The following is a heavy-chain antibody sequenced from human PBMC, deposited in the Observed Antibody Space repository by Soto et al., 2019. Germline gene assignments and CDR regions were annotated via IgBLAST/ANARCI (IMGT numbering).Heavy chain of an antibody. CDR1: GGSIISSNW. V-gene: IGHV4-4*02. CDR3: ASSRITAMGYYFDY. J-gene: IGHJ4*02. D-gene: IGHD5-18*01. Sequence: SETLSLTCAVSGGSIISSNWWSFVRQPPGKGLEWIGEIYHSGSTNYNPSLKSRVTISVDKSKNQFSLKLSSVTAADTAVYYCASSRITAMGYYFDYWGQGTLVTVSS. CDR2: IYHSGST.